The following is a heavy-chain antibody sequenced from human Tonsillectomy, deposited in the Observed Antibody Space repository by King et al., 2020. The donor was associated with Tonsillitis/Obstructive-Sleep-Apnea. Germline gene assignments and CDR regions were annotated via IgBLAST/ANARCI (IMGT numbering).Heavy chain of an antibody. V-gene: IGHV2-5*02. CDR3: ARPSEYSSGWTDFDY. J-gene: IGHJ4*02. CDR1: GFSLSTSGVG. Sequence: TLQESGPTLVKPPQTLTLTCTFSGFSLSTSGVGVGWIRQPPGKALEWLALIYWDDDKRYSPSLKSRLTITKDTSKNQVVLTMTNMDPVDTATYYCARPSEYSSGWTDFDYWGQGTLVTVSS. CDR2: IYWDDDK. D-gene: IGHD6-19*01.